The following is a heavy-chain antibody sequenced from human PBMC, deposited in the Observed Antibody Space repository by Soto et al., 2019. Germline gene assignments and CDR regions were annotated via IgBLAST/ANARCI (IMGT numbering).Heavy chain of an antibody. CDR3: ARQFGYCSGGSCYSMGADV. D-gene: IGHD2-15*01. CDR1: GYSFTSYW. J-gene: IGHJ6*02. CDR2: IYPGDSDT. V-gene: IGHV5-51*01. Sequence: ESLKISCKGSGYSFTSYWIGWVRQMPGKGLEWMGIIYPGDSDTRYSPSFQGQVTISADKSISTAYLQWSSLKASDTAMYYCARQFGYCSGGSCYSMGADVWGQGTTVTVSS.